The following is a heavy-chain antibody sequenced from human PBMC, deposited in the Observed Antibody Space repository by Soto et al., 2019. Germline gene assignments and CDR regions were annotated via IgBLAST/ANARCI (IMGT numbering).Heavy chain of an antibody. J-gene: IGHJ3*02. Sequence: SETLSLTCTVSGGSISSYYWSWIRQPPGKGLKWIGYIYYSGSTNYNPSLKSRVTISVDTSKNQFSLKLSSVTAADTAVYYCARDRAITMVRGVPIAYAFDIWGQGTMVTVSS. CDR1: GGSISSYY. V-gene: IGHV4-59*01. CDR3: ARDRAITMVRGVPIAYAFDI. D-gene: IGHD3-10*01. CDR2: IYYSGST.